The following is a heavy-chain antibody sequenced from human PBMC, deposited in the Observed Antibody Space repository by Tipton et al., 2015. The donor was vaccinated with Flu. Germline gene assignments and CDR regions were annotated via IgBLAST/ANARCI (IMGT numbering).Heavy chain of an antibody. J-gene: IGHJ5*02. CDR2: VYYTGDT. CDR1: GYSISSGFY. CDR3: ARATLGADFNWFDP. Sequence: TLSLTCTVSGYSISSGFYWAWIRHPPGKGLEWVGNVYYTGDTYSSPSLKARVTMTIDTSHNRFSLRLTSVTAADTATYFCARATLGADFNWFDPWGQGTVVTVSS. D-gene: IGHD1-26*01. V-gene: IGHV4-38-2*02.